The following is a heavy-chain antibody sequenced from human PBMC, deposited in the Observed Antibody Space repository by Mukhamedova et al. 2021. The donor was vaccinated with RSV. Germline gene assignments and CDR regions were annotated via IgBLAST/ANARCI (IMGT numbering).Heavy chain of an antibody. J-gene: IGHJ4*02. CDR3: AKDRYLEYSSSRGRDV. Sequence: VISYDGSNKYYADSVKGRFTISRDNSKNTLYLQMNSLRAEDTAVYYCAKDRYLEYSSSRGRDVWGQGTLVTVSS. CDR2: ISYDGSNK. D-gene: IGHD6-6*01. V-gene: IGHV3-30*18.